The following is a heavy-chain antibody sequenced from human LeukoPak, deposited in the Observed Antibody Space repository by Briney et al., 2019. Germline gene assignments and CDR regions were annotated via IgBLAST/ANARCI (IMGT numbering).Heavy chain of an antibody. CDR2: ITTSEIT. Sequence: GGSLRLSCAASGFTFSSNEMNWVRQAPGKGPEWVSHITTSEITYYADSVKGRFTISRDNAKNSLYLQMTSLRVEDTAVYYCGRYLNYWGQGTLVTVSS. D-gene: IGHD3-10*01. J-gene: IGHJ4*02. CDR3: GRYLNY. V-gene: IGHV3-48*03. CDR1: GFTFSSNE.